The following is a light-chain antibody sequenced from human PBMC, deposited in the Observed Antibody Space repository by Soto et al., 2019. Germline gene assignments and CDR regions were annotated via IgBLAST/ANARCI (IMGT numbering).Light chain of an antibody. J-gene: IGKJ4*01. Sequence: DIQMTPSPSSVSASVVDRVTISCRASQGISSWLAWYQQKPGEAPKLLIYKASTLQTGVPSRFSGSGSGTDFTLTITSLQPEDFATYYCHQASSFPLSFGGGTKVDIK. V-gene: IGKV1-12*01. CDR2: KAS. CDR3: HQASSFPLS. CDR1: QGISSW.